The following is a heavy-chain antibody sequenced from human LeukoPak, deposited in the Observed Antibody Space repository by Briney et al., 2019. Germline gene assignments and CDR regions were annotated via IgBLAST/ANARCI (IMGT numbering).Heavy chain of an antibody. J-gene: IGHJ4*02. CDR1: GGSFSGYY. V-gene: IGHV4-34*01. CDR3: ARGTYYDFWSGYYNRVYYFDY. Sequence: SETMSLTCAVYGGSFSGYYWSWIRQPPGKGLEWIGEINHSGSTNYSPSLKSRVTISVDTSKNQFSLKLSSVTAADTAVYYCARGTYYDFWSGYYNRVYYFDYWGQGTLVTVSS. D-gene: IGHD3-3*01. CDR2: INHSGST.